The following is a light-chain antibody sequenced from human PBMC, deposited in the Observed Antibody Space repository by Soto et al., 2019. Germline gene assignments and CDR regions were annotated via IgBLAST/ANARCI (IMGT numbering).Light chain of an antibody. CDR3: QQGYIIPLT. CDR2: AAS. CDR1: QNIGDF. V-gene: IGKV1-39*01. Sequence: DIQMTQSPSFLSASVGDRVTITCRASQNIGDFLNWYQQTPGKPPKLLIFAASNLQIGVPSRFSGSGSGTEFTLTISSLQREDFATYYCQQGYIIPLTFGRGTKVEI. J-gene: IGKJ4*02.